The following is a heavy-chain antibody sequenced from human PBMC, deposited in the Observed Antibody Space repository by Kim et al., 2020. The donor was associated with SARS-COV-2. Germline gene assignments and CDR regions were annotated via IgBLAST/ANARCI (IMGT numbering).Heavy chain of an antibody. J-gene: IGHJ3*02. V-gene: IGHV1-46*01. CDR3: ARDLSRDDAFDI. Sequence: NYEQEFPGRVTMTSDTSTSTVSVELRSLRSEDTAVYYCARDLSRDDAFDIWGQGTMVTVSS. D-gene: IGHD3-16*01.